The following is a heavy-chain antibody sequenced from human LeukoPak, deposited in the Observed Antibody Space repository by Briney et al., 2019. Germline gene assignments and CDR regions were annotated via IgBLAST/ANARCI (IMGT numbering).Heavy chain of an antibody. CDR2: IIPIFGTA. J-gene: IGHJ6*02. Sequence: SVKVSCKASGGTFSSYAISWVRQAPGQGLEWMGGIIPIFGTANYAQKFQGRVTITADESTSTAYMELSSLGSEDTAVYYCARIGPYYYYYYGMDVWGQGTTVTVSS. CDR3: ARIGPYYYYYYGMDV. V-gene: IGHV1-69*01. CDR1: GGTFSSYA.